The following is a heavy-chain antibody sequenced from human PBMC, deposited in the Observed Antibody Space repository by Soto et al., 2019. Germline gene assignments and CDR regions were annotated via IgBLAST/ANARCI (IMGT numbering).Heavy chain of an antibody. Sequence: QVQLVESGAEVKKPGASVKVSCKASGYIFTRSGISWVRQAPEQGLEWMGWISTYNGDTNYAQTFQGRVTMTTDTSTSTVHMEVRSLRSDDTAVYYCAREGVAPYYYYGMDVWGQGTPVTVSS. CDR2: ISTYNGDT. D-gene: IGHD5-12*01. J-gene: IGHJ6*02. V-gene: IGHV1-18*01. CDR3: AREGVAPYYYYGMDV. CDR1: GYIFTRSG.